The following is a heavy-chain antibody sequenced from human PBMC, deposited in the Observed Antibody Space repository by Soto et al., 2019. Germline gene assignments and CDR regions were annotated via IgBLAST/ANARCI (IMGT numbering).Heavy chain of an antibody. V-gene: IGHV3-13*01. CDR2: IAAAGEA. Sequence: EVQLVESGGGLVQPGGSLRLSCTASGLILSTYDMHWVRQATGKGLEWVSAIAAAGEAYYPGSVKGRFTISRENAKNSMNLEMNNMRAEDTALYYCVTESGAESAHCLTLDHGGKGTLVTVSS. CDR3: VTESGAESAHCLTLDH. J-gene: IGHJ4*02. D-gene: IGHD1-26*01. CDR1: GLILSTYD.